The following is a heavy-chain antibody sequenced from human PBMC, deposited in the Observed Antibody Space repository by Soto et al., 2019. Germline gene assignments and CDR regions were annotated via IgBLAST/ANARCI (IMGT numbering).Heavy chain of an antibody. D-gene: IGHD3-10*01. CDR2: ISVSGSST. CDR3: ALSGRSPAPGMDY. J-gene: IGHJ4*02. V-gene: IGHV3-23*01. CDR1: GFTFSSYA. Sequence: GGSLRLSCAASGFTFSSYAMSWVRQAPGKGLEWVSAISVSGSSTYYEDSVKGRFTISRDNSKNPLYLQMNSLRAEDTAGYYCALSGRSPAPGMDYWGQGTLVPVS.